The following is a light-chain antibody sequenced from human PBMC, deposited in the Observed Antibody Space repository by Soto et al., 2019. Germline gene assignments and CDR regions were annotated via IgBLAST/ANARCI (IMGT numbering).Light chain of an antibody. J-gene: IGKJ1*01. Sequence: DIVMTQSPLSLTVTPGEPASISCRSSQSRLHSNGYNYLDWYLQKPGQSPQLLIYLGSNRASGVPDRLSGSGSGTDFTLKISRVEGEDVGVYYCMPALQTPRTFGQGTKVEIK. V-gene: IGKV2-28*01. CDR2: LGS. CDR1: QSRLHSNGYNY. CDR3: MPALQTPRT.